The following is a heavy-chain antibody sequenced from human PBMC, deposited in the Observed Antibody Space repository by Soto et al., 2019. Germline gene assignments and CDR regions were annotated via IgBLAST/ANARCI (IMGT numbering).Heavy chain of an antibody. CDR2: IIPIFGTA. CDR1: GGTFSSYA. J-gene: IGHJ4*02. D-gene: IGHD2-21*02. Sequence: SVKVSCKASGGTFSSYAISWVRQAPGQGLEWMGGIIPIFGTANYAQKFQGRVTITADESTSTAYMELSSLRSEDTAVYYCARGGGIVVVTAPYDHWGQGSLVIVSS. V-gene: IGHV1-69*13. CDR3: ARGGGIVVVTAPYDH.